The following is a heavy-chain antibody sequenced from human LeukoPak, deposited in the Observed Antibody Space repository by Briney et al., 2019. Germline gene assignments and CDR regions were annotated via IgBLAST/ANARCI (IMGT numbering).Heavy chain of an antibody. V-gene: IGHV3-64D*09. Sequence: GGSLRLSCSASGFTFSSYAMHWVRQAPGKGLEYVSAISSNGGSTYYADSVKGRFTISRDNSKNTLYLQMSSLRAEDTAVYYWVKDRYIRYGSGSYPYYFDYWGQGTLVTVSS. CDR3: VKDRYIRYGSGSYPYYFDY. CDR1: GFTFSSYA. J-gene: IGHJ4*02. CDR2: ISSNGGST. D-gene: IGHD3-10*01.